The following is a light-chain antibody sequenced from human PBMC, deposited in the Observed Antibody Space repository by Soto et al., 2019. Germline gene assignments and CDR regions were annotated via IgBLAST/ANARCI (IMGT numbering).Light chain of an antibody. J-gene: IGLJ3*02. CDR3: CSYAGWSLGV. CDR2: DVT. CDR1: SSDVGAYNY. V-gene: IGLV2-11*01. Sequence: QSALTQPRSVSGSPGQSVTISCTGTSSDVGAYNYVSWYQHHPGKAPKLVIYDVTKRPSGVPDRFAGSKSGNTASLTISGLQAEDEADYYCCSYAGWSLGVFGGGTKLTVL.